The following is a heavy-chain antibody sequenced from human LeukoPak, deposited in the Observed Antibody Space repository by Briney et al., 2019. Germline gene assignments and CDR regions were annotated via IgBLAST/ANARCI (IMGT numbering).Heavy chain of an antibody. J-gene: IGHJ3*02. V-gene: IGHV1-2*02. CDR2: INPNSGGT. D-gene: IGHD6-13*01. Sequence: ASVKVSCKASGYTFTGYCMHWVRQAPGQGLEWMGWINPNSGGTNYAQKFQGRVTMTRDTSISTAYMELSRLRSDDTAVYYCARDRAGIAAADDAFDIWGQGTMVTVSS. CDR3: ARDRAGIAAADDAFDI. CDR1: GYTFTGYC.